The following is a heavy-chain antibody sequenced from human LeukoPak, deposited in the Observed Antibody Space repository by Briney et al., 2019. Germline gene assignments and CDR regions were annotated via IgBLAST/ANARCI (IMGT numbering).Heavy chain of an antibody. V-gene: IGHV4-34*01. J-gene: IGHJ4*02. D-gene: IGHD3-3*01. CDR3: ARETPYDFWSGYSGRYFDY. CDR1: GGSFSGYY. CDR2: INHSGST. Sequence: PSETLSLTCAVYGGSFSGYYWSWIRQPPGKGLEWIGEINHSGSTNYNPSLKSRVTISVDTSKNQFSLKLSSVTAADTAVYYCARETPYDFWSGYSGRYFDYWGQGTLVTVSS.